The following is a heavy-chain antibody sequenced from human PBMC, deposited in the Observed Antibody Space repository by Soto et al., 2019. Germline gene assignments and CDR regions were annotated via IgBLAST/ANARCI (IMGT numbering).Heavy chain of an antibody. V-gene: IGHV1-69*01. D-gene: IGHD3-10*01. CDR2: IIPMFGTL. CDR3: ARGRRTGNNGMVV. J-gene: IGHJ6*02. CDR1: GGIFNNYA. Sequence: QEQLVQSGAEVKKPGPSVKVSCKASGGIFNNYAISWVRQAPGQGLEWMGGIIPMFGTLNYSQKFQGRVTIAADESACTAYIEFTSLRSEDTGVYYYARGRRTGNNGMVVWGQGTTVTVSS.